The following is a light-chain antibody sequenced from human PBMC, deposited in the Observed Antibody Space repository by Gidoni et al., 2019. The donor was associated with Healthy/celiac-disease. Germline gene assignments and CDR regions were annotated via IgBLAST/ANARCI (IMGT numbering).Light chain of an antibody. Sequence: EIVLTQSPATLSVSPGERATLSCRASQSVSSNLAWYQQKPGQAPRLLIDVASTRATGIPARFRGSGSGTEFTLTISSLQSEDFAVDYCQQYNNWPLYSFGQGTKVEIK. V-gene: IGKV3-15*01. J-gene: IGKJ2*03. CDR1: QSVSSN. CDR3: QQYNNWPLYS. CDR2: VAS.